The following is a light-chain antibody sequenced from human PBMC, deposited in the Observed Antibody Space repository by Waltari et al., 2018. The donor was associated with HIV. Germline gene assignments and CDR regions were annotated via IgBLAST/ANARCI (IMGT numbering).Light chain of an antibody. Sequence: QYVLTQPPSASGTPGQRVTISCSGSTSNIGYNYVYWYQQFPGTAPKLLIYRNDQRPSGVPDRFSGSKSGTSASLAITGLRSEDEAEYYCATWDDGLSGRRVFGGGTKLTVL. CDR2: RND. CDR3: ATWDDGLSGRRV. CDR1: TSNIGYNY. J-gene: IGLJ3*02. V-gene: IGLV1-47*01.